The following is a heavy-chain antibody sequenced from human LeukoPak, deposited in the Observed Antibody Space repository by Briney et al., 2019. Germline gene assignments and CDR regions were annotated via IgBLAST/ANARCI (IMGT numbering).Heavy chain of an antibody. CDR2: INHSGST. CDR3: ARGITMVRGVDY. CDR1: GGSFSGYY. J-gene: IGHJ4*02. Sequence: PSETLSLTCAVYGGSFSGYYWSWIRQPPGKGLEWIGEINHSGSTNYNPSLKSRVTMSVDTSKNQFSLKLSSVTAADTAVYYCARGITMVRGVDYWGQGTLVTVSS. D-gene: IGHD3-10*01. V-gene: IGHV4-34*01.